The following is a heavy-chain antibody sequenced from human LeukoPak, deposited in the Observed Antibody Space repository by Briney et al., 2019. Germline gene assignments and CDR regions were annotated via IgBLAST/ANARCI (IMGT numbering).Heavy chain of an antibody. CDR3: ARNLVGSDTSDFDS. V-gene: IGHV3-74*01. CDR1: GFTFSDYW. CDR2: IRTDGGET. J-gene: IGHJ4*02. D-gene: IGHD1-26*01. Sequence: GGSLRLSCAASGFTFSDYWMHWVRQAPGQGLVWVSRIRTDGGETNYEDSVKGRFTISRDHARNTLYLQMSSLRADDTAIYYCARNLVGSDTSDFDSWGQGTLVTVSS.